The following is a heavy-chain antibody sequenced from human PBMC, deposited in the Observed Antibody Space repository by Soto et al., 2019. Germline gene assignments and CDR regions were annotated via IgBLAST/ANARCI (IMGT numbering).Heavy chain of an antibody. CDR1: GFTFDSYG. J-gene: IGHJ4*02. CDR3: ARGSGYAARGFDY. CDR2: IWYDGSNK. Sequence: GGSLRLSCAASGFTFDSYGMHWVRQAPGKGLEWVAVIWYDGSNKQYTDSVKGRFTISRDDSKNTLYLQMNSLRGEDTAVYYCARGSGYAARGFDYWGQGTLVTVSS. V-gene: IGHV3-33*01. D-gene: IGHD6-6*01.